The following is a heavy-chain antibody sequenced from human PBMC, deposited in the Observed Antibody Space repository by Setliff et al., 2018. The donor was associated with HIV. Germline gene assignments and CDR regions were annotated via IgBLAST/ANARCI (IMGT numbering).Heavy chain of an antibody. V-gene: IGHV4-61*09. CDR2: VYTSGST. CDR1: GGSIISGTYY. Sequence: PSETLSLTCTVSGGSIISGTYYWTWIRQSAGKGLEWIGHVYTSGSTNYNSSLKSRLTISTDTSKNQFHLNLSSVTAADTAVYYCTRHYYDSSGYYYRNWGQGTLVTVSS. D-gene: IGHD3-22*01. J-gene: IGHJ4*02. CDR3: TRHYYDSSGYYYRN.